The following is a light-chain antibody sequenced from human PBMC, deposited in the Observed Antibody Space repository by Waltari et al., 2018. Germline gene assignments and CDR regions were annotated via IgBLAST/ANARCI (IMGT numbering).Light chain of an antibody. Sequence: VMTQSPATLSVSPGERATLPCRASQSVTSKLAWYQQKPGQAPRLLIYEASTRATGISARFRGSGSGTQFTLTISSLQSEDSAVYYCQQYNRWPPITFGQGTRLEIK. CDR1: QSVTSK. CDR3: QQYNRWPPIT. V-gene: IGKV3-15*01. CDR2: EAS. J-gene: IGKJ5*01.